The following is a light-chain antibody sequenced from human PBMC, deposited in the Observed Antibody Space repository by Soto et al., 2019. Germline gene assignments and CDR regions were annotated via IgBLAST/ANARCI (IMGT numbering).Light chain of an antibody. Sequence: QSVLTQPASVSGSPGQSITISCTGTSSDVGGYNYVSWYQQHPGKAPKLMIYEVSYRPLWVSNRFSGSKSGNTASLTISGLQAEDEADYYCNSYTSSSTLVFGTGTKLTVL. CDR1: SSDVGGYNY. CDR3: NSYTSSSTLV. V-gene: IGLV2-14*01. CDR2: EVS. J-gene: IGLJ1*01.